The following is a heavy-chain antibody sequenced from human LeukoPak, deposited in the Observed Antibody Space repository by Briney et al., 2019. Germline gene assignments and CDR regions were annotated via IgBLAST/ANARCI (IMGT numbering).Heavy chain of an antibody. CDR2: IKQDGSEK. CDR1: GFTFSSYW. Sequence: GGSLRLSCAASGFTFSSYWMSWVRQAPGKGLEWVANIKQDGSEKYYVDSVKGRLTISRDNAKNSLYLQMNSLRAKDTAVYYCARDLGGAAGPGNWFDPWGQGTLVTVSS. J-gene: IGHJ5*02. V-gene: IGHV3-7*01. CDR3: ARDLGGAAGPGNWFDP. D-gene: IGHD6-13*01.